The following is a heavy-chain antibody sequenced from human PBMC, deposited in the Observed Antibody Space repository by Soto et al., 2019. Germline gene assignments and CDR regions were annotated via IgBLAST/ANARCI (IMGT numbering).Heavy chain of an antibody. J-gene: IGHJ4*02. D-gene: IGHD3-10*01. CDR1: GFMFSYSW. CDR2: ISNDGSDT. CDR3: VRDCRAWAN. V-gene: IGHV3-74*03. Sequence: EVQLVESGGGLVQPGGSLRLSCAASGFMFSYSWMHWVRQVPGKGLLWVARISNDGSDTAYADSVRGRFTIARDNAKNALYLQMNSLRAEDSGLYYCVRDCRAWANWGQGTLVTVSP.